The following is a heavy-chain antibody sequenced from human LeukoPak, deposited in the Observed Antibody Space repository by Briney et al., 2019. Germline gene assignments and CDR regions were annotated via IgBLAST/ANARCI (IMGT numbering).Heavy chain of an antibody. J-gene: IGHJ6*02. V-gene: IGHV4-34*01. CDR1: GGSFTDYY. D-gene: IGHD5-24*01. CDR3: VRVRWLQANGDV. CDR2: INHSGNT. Sequence: SETLSLTCAVYGGSFTDYYWNWIRQSPEKGLEWIGEINHSGNTNYNPSLESRVAISVDTSNKQFSLRLSSVTAADTAAYYCVRVRWLQANGDVWGQGTTVTVSS.